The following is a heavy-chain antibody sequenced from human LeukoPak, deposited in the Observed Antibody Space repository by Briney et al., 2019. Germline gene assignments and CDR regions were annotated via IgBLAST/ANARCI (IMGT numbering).Heavy chain of an antibody. D-gene: IGHD1-26*01. CDR1: GGIISSYY. CDR2: IYTSGST. Sequence: PSETLSLTCTVSGGIISSYYWSWIRQPAGKGLEWIGSIYTSGSTNYNPSLKSRVTMSVDTSKNQFSLKLSSVTAADTAVYYCARDLGSGVGATTYGMDVWGQGTTVTVSS. CDR3: ARDLGSGVGATTYGMDV. J-gene: IGHJ6*02. V-gene: IGHV4-4*07.